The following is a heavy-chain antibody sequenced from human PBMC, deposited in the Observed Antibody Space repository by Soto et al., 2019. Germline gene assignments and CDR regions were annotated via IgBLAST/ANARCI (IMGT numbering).Heavy chain of an antibody. CDR3: ASGPAAAAPPVGYYYMDV. J-gene: IGHJ6*03. CDR2: IYYSGST. Sequence: SETLSLTCTVSGGSISSSSYYWGWIRQPPGKGLEWTGSIYYSGSTYYNPSLKSRVTISVDTSKNQFSLKLSSVTAADTAVYYCASGPAAAAPPVGYYYMDVWGKGTTVTVSS. V-gene: IGHV4-39*01. D-gene: IGHD6-13*01. CDR1: GGSISSSSYY.